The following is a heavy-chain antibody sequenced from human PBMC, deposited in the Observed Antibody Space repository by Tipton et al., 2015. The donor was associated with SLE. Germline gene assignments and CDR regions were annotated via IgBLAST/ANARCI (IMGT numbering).Heavy chain of an antibody. CDR1: GGSFSGFY. V-gene: IGHV4-34*01. Sequence: TLSLTCAVYGGSFSGFYWSWIRQPPGKGLEWIGYIYHSGGTYNNPSLKSRVTISVDTSKNQFSLKLSSVTAADTAVYYCAREGADDCLDYWGQGTLVTVSS. CDR3: AREGADDCLDY. D-gene: IGHD2-21*02. J-gene: IGHJ4*02. CDR2: IYHSGGT.